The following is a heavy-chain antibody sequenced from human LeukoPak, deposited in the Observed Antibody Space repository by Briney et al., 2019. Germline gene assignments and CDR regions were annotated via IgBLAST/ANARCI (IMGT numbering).Heavy chain of an antibody. CDR3: ARDLVYVGGYSYGFDY. D-gene: IGHD5-18*01. Sequence: SETLSLPCTVSGGPISSYYWSWIRQPPGKGLEWIGYIYYSGSTNYNPSLKSRVTISVDTSKNQFSLKLSSVTAADTAVYYCARDLVYVGGYSYGFDYWGQGTLVTVSS. CDR1: GGPISSYY. CDR2: IYYSGST. V-gene: IGHV4-59*01. J-gene: IGHJ4*02.